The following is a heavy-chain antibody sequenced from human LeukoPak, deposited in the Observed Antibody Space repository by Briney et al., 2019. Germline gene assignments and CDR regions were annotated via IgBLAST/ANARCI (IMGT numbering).Heavy chain of an antibody. CDR3: ARGRDYYDLGSYYYGMDV. D-gene: IGHD3-10*01. CDR2: TNSGGST. J-gene: IGHJ6*02. Sequence: GGSLRLSCAASGFTVSSNYMSWVCQAPGRGLEWVSVTNSGGSTTYEDSVKGIFVSSRDNSENTLYLQMNSLRAENTAVYYCARGRDYYDLGSYYYGMDVWGQGTTVTVSS. CDR1: GFTVSSNY. V-gene: IGHV3-66*01.